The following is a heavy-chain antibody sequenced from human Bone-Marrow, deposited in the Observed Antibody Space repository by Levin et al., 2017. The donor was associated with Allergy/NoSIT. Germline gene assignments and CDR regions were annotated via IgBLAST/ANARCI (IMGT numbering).Heavy chain of an antibody. CDR3: ARLSPGWDYFDY. CDR1: GGSISSGGYY. J-gene: IGHJ4*02. Sequence: SQTLSLTCTVSGGSISSGGYYWSWIRQHPGKGLEWIGYIYFSGSTYFNPSLKSRLTISVDTSKNQFSLKLSSVTAADTAMYYCARLSPGWDYFDYWGQGTLVTVSS. D-gene: IGHD1-26*01. CDR2: IYFSGST. V-gene: IGHV4-31*03.